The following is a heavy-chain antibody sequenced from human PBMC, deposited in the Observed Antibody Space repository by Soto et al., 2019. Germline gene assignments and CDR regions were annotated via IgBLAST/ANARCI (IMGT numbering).Heavy chain of an antibody. CDR2: INPLPTSGST. V-gene: IGHV1-46*01. D-gene: IGHD6-13*01. J-gene: IGHJ4*02. CDR3: ARDLTAAAY. Sequence: QVQLVQSGAEVKKPGASVKVSCKASGYIFTIYYIHWVRQAPGQGLEWMAIINPLPTSGSTNYAQKFQGRVTVTRDTSTSTVYMELSSLTSEDTAIYYCARDLTAAAYWGQGTLVTVSS. CDR1: GYIFTIYY.